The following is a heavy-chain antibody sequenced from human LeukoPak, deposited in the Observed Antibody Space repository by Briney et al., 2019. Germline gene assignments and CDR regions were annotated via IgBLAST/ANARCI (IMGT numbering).Heavy chain of an antibody. CDR1: GFTFSSYA. CDR3: ARDPWGYSFGYLFDY. CDR2: VSYDGSNK. J-gene: IGHJ4*02. D-gene: IGHD5-18*01. V-gene: IGHV3-30*04. Sequence: PGGSLRLSCAAFGFTFSSYAMHWVRQAPGKGLQWVAVVSYDGSNKNYADSVKGRFTISRDNSKNTLFLQMNSLRAEDTAVYYCARDPWGYSFGYLFDYWGQGTLVTVSS.